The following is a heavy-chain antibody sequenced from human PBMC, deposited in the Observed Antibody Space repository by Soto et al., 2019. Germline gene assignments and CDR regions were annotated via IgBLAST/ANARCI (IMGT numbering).Heavy chain of an antibody. J-gene: IGHJ1*01. D-gene: IGHD3-22*01. Sequence: QVQLVQSGAEVKKPGASVKVSCKASGYTFTIYGISWVRQAPGQGLEGMGWISGYNGNTDYAQNLQDRVTLTTDASTSSVYMELRSLRSDDTAVYYCERVAYYDSSGYYGYLGQCTLITVSS. CDR2: ISGYNGNT. CDR1: GYTFTIYG. V-gene: IGHV1-18*04. CDR3: ERVAYYDSSGYYGY.